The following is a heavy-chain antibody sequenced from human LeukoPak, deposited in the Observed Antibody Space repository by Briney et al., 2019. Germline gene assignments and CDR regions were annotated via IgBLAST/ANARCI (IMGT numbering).Heavy chain of an antibody. CDR2: INHSGST. CDR3: ASFLDFWSGYYKGFDP. V-gene: IGHV4-34*01. Sequence: NPSETLSLTCAVYGGSFSGYYRSWIRQPPGKGLEWIGEINHSGSTNYNPSLKSRVTISVDTSKNQFSLKLSSVTAADTAVYYCASFLDFWSGYYKGFDPWGQGTLVTVSS. J-gene: IGHJ5*02. D-gene: IGHD3-3*01. CDR1: GGSFSGYY.